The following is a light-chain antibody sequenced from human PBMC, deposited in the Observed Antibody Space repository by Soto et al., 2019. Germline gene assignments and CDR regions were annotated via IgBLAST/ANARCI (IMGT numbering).Light chain of an antibody. CDR3: QQYGSSVT. J-gene: IGKJ5*01. Sequence: EIVMTQSPATLSVSPGERATLSCRASQSVSSSYLAWYRQKPGQAPRLLIYGASSRATGIPDRFSGSGSGTDFTLTISRLEPEDFAVYYCQQYGSSVTFGQGTRVEIK. CDR2: GAS. CDR1: QSVSSSY. V-gene: IGKV3-20*01.